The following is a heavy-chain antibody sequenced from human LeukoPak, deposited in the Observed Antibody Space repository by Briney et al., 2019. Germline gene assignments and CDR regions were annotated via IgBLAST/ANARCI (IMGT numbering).Heavy chain of an antibody. V-gene: IGHV4-30-4*08. D-gene: IGHD2-2*01. Sequence: KPSQTLSLTCTVSGGSISSGDYYWSWIRQPPGKGLEWIGYIYYSGNTFHYNPSLKSRVNISVDTSKNQFSLRLSSVTAVDTVVYYCASTNCSSASCYGANWFDPWGQGTLVTVSS. CDR3: ASTNCSSASCYGANWFDP. J-gene: IGHJ5*02. CDR2: IYYSGNT. CDR1: GGSISSGDYY.